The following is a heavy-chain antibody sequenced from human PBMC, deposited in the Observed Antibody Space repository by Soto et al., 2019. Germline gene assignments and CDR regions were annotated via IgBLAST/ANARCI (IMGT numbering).Heavy chain of an antibody. V-gene: IGHV5-10-1*01. CDR3: ARQIYDSDTGPNFQYYFDS. Sequence: GESLKISCKGSGYSFAGYWITWVRQKPGKGLEWMGRIDPSDSQTYYSPSFRGHVTISVTKSITTVFLQWSSLRTSDTAMYYCARQIYDSDTGPNFQYYFDSWGQGTPVTVSS. CDR2: IDPSDSQT. J-gene: IGHJ4*02. D-gene: IGHD3-22*01. CDR1: GYSFAGYW.